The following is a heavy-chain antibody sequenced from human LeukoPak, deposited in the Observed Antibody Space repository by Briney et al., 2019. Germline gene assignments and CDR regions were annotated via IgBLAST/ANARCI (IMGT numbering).Heavy chain of an antibody. D-gene: IGHD1-14*01. CDR1: GFTFNIYS. CDR2: LSDRGVFT. J-gene: IGHJ4*02. Sequence: GGSLRLSCVASGFTFNIYSMTWVRQAPGKGLEWVSVLSDRGVFTYSANSVKGRFAISRDNSKNTLYLRMNGLRVEDTAVYYCARKPSSGARGYYFDYWGQGTLVTVSS. V-gene: IGHV3-23*01. CDR3: ARKPSSGARGYYFDY.